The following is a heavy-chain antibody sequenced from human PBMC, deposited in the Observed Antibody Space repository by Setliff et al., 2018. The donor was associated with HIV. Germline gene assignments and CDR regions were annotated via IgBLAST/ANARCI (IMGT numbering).Heavy chain of an antibody. D-gene: IGHD2-2*01. CDR3: ATGRDCSSTSCSQSLFNY. Sequence: SETLSLTCAVSGGSISSSNWWSWVRQPPGKGLEWIGEVYHSGSTNYNPSLKSRVTILIDKSKNQVSLRLSSVTAADTAVYYCATGRDCSSTSCSQSLFNYWGQGTLVTVSS. CDR2: VYHSGST. CDR1: GGSISSSNW. J-gene: IGHJ4*02. V-gene: IGHV4-4*02.